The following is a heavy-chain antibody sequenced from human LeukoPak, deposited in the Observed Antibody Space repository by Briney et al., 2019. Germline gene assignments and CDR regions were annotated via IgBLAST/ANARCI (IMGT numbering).Heavy chain of an antibody. D-gene: IGHD3-3*01. J-gene: IGHJ3*02. V-gene: IGHV4-39*07. CDR1: GGSISTSAYY. Sequence: PSETLSLTCIVSGGSISTSAYYWGWIRQPLGEGLQWIGSIYYSGNTYYNSSLKSRVTISVDTSKNQFSLKLSSVTAADTAVYYCAREGPYYDFWSGYYPAKDDAFDIWGQGTMVTVSS. CDR3: AREGPYYDFWSGYYPAKDDAFDI. CDR2: IYYSGNT.